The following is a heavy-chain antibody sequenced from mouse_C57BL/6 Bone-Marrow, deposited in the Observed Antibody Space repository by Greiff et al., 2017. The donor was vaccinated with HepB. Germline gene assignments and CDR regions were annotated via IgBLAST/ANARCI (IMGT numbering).Heavy chain of an antibody. CDR3: ARQNWGYWYFDV. CDR2: ISNGGGST. Sequence: EVKLQESGGGLVQPGGSLKLSCAASGFTFSDYYMYWVRQTPEKRLEWVAYISNGGGSTYYPDTVKGRFTISRDNAKNTLYLQMSRLKSEDTAMYYCARQNWGYWYFDVWGTGTTVTVSS. V-gene: IGHV5-12*01. J-gene: IGHJ1*03. CDR1: GFTFSDYY. D-gene: IGHD4-1*01.